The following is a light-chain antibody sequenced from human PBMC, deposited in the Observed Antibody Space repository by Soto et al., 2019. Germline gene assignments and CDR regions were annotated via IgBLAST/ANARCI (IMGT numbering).Light chain of an antibody. CDR2: TAS. CDR3: QQTSSFPFT. V-gene: IGKV1-12*01. J-gene: IGKJ3*01. CDR1: QGISRW. Sequence: IQMTQSPSSASASVGDRVTITCRASQGISRWLAWYQQKPGKAPKLLIYTASRLQSVVPSRFSGSGSGTDFTLTISSLQPEDFATYYCQQTSSFPFTFGAGTKGDI.